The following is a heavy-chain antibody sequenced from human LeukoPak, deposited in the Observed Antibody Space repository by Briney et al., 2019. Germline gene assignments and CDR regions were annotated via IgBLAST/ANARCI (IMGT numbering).Heavy chain of an antibody. CDR3: AGGTYGGNSGDTFDI. D-gene: IGHD4-23*01. V-gene: IGHV7-4-1*02. CDR1: GYTFTSYD. CDR2: INTNIGDP. J-gene: IGHJ3*02. Sequence: GASVKVSCKASGYTFTSYDINWVRQATGQGLEWMGWINTNIGDPTYAQGFTGRFVFSLDTSVRTAYLQMSSLKAEDTAVYYCAGGTYGGNSGDTFDIWGQGTMVTVSS.